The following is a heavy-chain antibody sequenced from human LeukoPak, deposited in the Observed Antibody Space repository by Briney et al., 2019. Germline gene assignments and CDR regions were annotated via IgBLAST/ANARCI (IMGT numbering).Heavy chain of an antibody. V-gene: IGHV3-30*18. CDR2: ISHDGNKR. CDR3: TKDQSYRFLGWVGPFHFAH. CDR1: QFTFSSYA. J-gene: IGHJ4*02. D-gene: IGHD3-3*01. Sequence: PGGSLRLSCAASQFTFSSYAMHWVRQAPGKGLEWVAVISHDGNKRFYEDSVKGRFTVSRDNSKNTLYLQMSSLRPEDTAVYYCTKDQSYRFLGWVGPFHFAHWGQGTLVTVSS.